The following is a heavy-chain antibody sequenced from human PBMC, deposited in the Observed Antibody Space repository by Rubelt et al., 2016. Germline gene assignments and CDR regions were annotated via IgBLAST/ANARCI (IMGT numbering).Heavy chain of an antibody. CDR1: GLSLSTGGVA. CDR2: IFWDDDK. J-gene: IGHJ4*02. CDR3: AHNVDTAMADY. Sequence: QITLKESGPTLVKPTQTLTLTCTLSGLSLSTGGVAVGWIRQPPGKALEWLALIFWDDDKRYSPSLRSRLTITKDTSKNQVVLTMTNMDPVDTATYYCAHNVDTAMADYWGQGTLVTVSS. D-gene: IGHD5-18*01. V-gene: IGHV2-5*02.